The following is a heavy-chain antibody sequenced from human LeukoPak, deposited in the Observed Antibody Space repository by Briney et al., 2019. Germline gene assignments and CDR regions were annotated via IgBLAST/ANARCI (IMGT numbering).Heavy chain of an antibody. CDR3: AIDLSIAARRIFGY. Sequence: ASVKVSCKASGYTFTSYGISWVRQAPGQGLEWMGWISAYNGNTNYAQKLQGRVTMTTDTSTSTAYMELRSLRSDDTAVYYCAIDLSIAARRIFGYWGQGTLVTVSS. CDR2: ISAYNGNT. CDR1: GYTFTSYG. D-gene: IGHD6-6*01. V-gene: IGHV1-18*01. J-gene: IGHJ4*02.